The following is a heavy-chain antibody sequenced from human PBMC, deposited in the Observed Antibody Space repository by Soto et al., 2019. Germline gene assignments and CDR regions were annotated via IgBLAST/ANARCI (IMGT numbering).Heavy chain of an antibody. J-gene: IGHJ4*02. Sequence: QVQLQQWGAGLLKPSETLSLTCAVYGGSFSGYYWSWIRQPPGKGLEWIGEINHSGSTNYNPSLKSRVTLSVDTSENQFSLKLSSVTAADTAVYYCSSVTTVTDGAYWGQGTLVTVSS. D-gene: IGHD4-17*01. CDR1: GGSFSGYY. V-gene: IGHV4-34*01. CDR3: SSVTTVTDGAY. CDR2: INHSGST.